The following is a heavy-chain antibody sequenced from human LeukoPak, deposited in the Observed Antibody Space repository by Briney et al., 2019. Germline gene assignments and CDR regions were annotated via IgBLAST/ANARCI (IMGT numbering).Heavy chain of an antibody. Sequence: SGPTLVKPTQTLALTCTFSGFSLSTVGVGVGWIRQPPGRALEWLALIYWDDDKRYSPSLKTRLTITKDTSKNQVVLTMTNMDPVDTAIYYCAHTPPGRTKLWLRYFQHWGQGTLVTVSS. CDR3: AHTPPGRTKLWLRYFQH. J-gene: IGHJ1*01. D-gene: IGHD5-18*01. CDR2: IYWDDDK. V-gene: IGHV2-5*02. CDR1: GFSLSTVGVG.